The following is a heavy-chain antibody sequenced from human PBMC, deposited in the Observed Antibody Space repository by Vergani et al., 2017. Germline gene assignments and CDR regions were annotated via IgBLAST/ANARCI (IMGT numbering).Heavy chain of an antibody. CDR2: FDPEDSET. CDR3: ATILTSAADGTGDDAFDI. J-gene: IGHJ3*02. Sequence: QVQQVQSGAEVKKPGASVKVSCKVSGYTLTELSMHWVRQAPGKGLEWMGGFDPEDSETIYAQKVHVRVTMTEDTATDTAFMELRILTSEDTAVYYCATILTSAADGTGDDAFDIWGQGTMVTVSS. V-gene: IGHV1-24*01. CDR1: GYTLTELS. D-gene: IGHD6-13*01.